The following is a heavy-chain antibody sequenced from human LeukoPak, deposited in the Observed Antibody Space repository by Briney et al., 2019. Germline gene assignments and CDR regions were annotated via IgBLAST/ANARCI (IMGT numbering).Heavy chain of an antibody. Sequence: GGSLRLSCAASGFTFSSYSMNWVRQAPGKGLEWVSSISSSSSYIYYADSVKGRFTISRDNAKNSLYLQMNSLRAEDTAVYYCAKLGGWSGAYDAFDIWGQGTMVTVSS. V-gene: IGHV3-21*01. D-gene: IGHD6-19*01. J-gene: IGHJ3*02. CDR1: GFTFSSYS. CDR2: ISSSSSYI. CDR3: AKLGGWSGAYDAFDI.